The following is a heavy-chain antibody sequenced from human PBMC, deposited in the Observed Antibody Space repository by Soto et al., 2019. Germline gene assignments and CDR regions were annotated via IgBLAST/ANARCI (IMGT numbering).Heavy chain of an antibody. CDR2: ISSSSSYI. J-gene: IGHJ4*02. CDR3: ARGPITGTSEYYFDY. D-gene: IGHD1-7*01. V-gene: IGHV3-21*01. CDR1: GFTFSSYS. Sequence: PGGSLRLSCAASGFTFSSYSMNWVRQAPGKGLEWVSSISSSSSYIYYADSVKGRFTISRDNAKNSLYLQMNSLRAEDTAVYYCARGPITGTSEYYFDYWGQGTLVTVSS.